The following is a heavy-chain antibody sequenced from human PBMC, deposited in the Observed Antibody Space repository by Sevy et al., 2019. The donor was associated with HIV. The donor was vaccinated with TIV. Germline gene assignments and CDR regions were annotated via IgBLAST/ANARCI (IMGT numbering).Heavy chain of an antibody. Sequence: GESLKISCKGSGYSFTSYWIGWVRQMPGKGLEWMGIIYPGDSDTRYSRSFQGQVTISADKSISTAYLQWSSLKASDTAMYYCARHRTSIAARGDDAFDIWGQGTMVTVSS. V-gene: IGHV5-51*01. CDR3: ARHRTSIAARGDDAFDI. D-gene: IGHD6-6*01. CDR2: IYPGDSDT. CDR1: GYSFTSYW. J-gene: IGHJ3*02.